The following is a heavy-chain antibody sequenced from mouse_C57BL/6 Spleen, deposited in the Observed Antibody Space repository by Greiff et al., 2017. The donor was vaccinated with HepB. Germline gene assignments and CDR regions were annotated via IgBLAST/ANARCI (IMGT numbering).Heavy chain of an antibody. V-gene: IGHV5-17*01. Sequence: EVKLMESGGGLVKPGGSLKLSCAASGFTFSDYGMHWVRQAPEKGLEWVAYISSGSSTIYYADTVKGRFTISRDNAKNTLFLQMTSLRSEDTAMYYCARRRTVVASSMDYWGQGTSVTVSS. D-gene: IGHD1-1*01. J-gene: IGHJ4*01. CDR1: GFTFSDYG. CDR3: ARRRTVVASSMDY. CDR2: ISSGSSTI.